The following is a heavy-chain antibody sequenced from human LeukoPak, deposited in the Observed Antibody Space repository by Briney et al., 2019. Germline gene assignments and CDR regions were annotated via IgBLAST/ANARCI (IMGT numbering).Heavy chain of an antibody. CDR1: GGSISSGGYY. V-gene: IGHV4-39*01. Sequence: SETLSLTCTVSGGSISSGGYYWGWIRQPPGKGLEWIGSIYYSGSTYYNPSLKSRVTISVDTSKNQFSLKLSSVTAADTAVYYCARNSHTAMALDYWGQGTLVTVSS. CDR2: IYYSGST. D-gene: IGHD5-18*01. CDR3: ARNSHTAMALDY. J-gene: IGHJ4*02.